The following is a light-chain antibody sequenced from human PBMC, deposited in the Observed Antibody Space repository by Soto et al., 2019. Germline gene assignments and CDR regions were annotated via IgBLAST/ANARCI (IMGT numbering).Light chain of an antibody. CDR2: DVS. V-gene: IGLV2-14*01. Sequence: QSALTQPASVSGSPGQSITISCTGTSSDVGGYNYVSWYQQHPGKAPKLMIYDVSNRPSGVSKRFSGSKSGNTASLTISGLKAEDYADYYCSSYTSSSTYVVFGGGTKLTVL. CDR3: SSYTSSSTYVV. CDR1: SSDVGGYNY. J-gene: IGLJ2*01.